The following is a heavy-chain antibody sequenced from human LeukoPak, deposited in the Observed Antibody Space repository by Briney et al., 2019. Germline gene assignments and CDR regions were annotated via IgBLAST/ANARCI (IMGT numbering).Heavy chain of an antibody. CDR3: AKDTGYSYGREYYFDY. CDR1: GFTFDDYA. V-gene: IGHV3-9*01. D-gene: IGHD5-18*01. Sequence: GGSLRLSCAASGFTFDDYAMHWVRQAPGKGLEWVSGISWNSGSIGYADSVKGRFTISRDNAKNSLYLQMNSLRAEDTALYYCAKDTGYSYGREYYFDYWGQGTLVTVSS. CDR2: ISWNSGSI. J-gene: IGHJ4*02.